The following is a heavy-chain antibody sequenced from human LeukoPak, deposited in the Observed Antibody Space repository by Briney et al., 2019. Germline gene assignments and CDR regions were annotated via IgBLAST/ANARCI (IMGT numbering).Heavy chain of an antibody. Sequence: PGGSLRLSCAASGFTFTTYGMHWVRQAPGKGLEWVAVISYDGSYKYYVDSVKGRFTISRDNSKNTLYLQMNSLRAEDTAVYYCARDLYGMDVWGQGTTVTVSS. V-gene: IGHV3-30*03. CDR3: ARDLYGMDV. CDR1: GFTFTTYG. CDR2: ISYDGSYK. J-gene: IGHJ6*02.